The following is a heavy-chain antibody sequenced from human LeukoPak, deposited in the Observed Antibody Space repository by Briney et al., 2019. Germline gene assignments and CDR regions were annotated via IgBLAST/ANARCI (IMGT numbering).Heavy chain of an antibody. CDR2: IIPIPGIA. CDR1: GGTFSSYA. D-gene: IGHD2-2*01. V-gene: IGHV1-69*04. J-gene: IGHJ3*02. Sequence: ASVKVSCKASGGTFSSYAISWVRQAPGQGLEWMGRIIPIPGIANYAQKLQGRVTITADKATSTAYMELSSRRSEDRAVYYCARDRVPAATLDIWGQGTMVTVSS. CDR3: ARDRVPAATLDI.